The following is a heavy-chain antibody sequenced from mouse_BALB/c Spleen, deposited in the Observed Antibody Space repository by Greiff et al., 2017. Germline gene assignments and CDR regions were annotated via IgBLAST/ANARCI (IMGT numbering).Heavy chain of an antibody. CDR2: INPSNGGT. Sequence: VQLQQSGAELVKPGASVKLSCKASGYTFTSYYMYWVKQRPGQGLEWIGEINPSNGGTNFNEKFKSKATLTVDKSSSTAYMQLSSLTSEDSAVYYCTAYYGNYEGAMDYWGQGTSVTVSS. J-gene: IGHJ4*01. D-gene: IGHD2-10*01. CDR1: GYTFTSYY. CDR3: TAYYGNYEGAMDY. V-gene: IGHV1S81*02.